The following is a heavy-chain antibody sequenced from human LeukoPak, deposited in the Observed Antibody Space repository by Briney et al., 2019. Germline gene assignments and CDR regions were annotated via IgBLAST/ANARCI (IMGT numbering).Heavy chain of an antibody. V-gene: IGHV4-59*08. D-gene: IGHD3-10*01. CDR3: ARHRRTGFSGSGSYTPRYYYYGIDV. J-gene: IGHJ6*02. CDR1: GRSISSYY. Sequence: KRSETLSLTCTVSGRSISSYYSSWIRQPPGEGLEWIGYIYYRGCTNYNPSLKGRVTISGDTSKNQSSLKLGSGAAADPAVYYCARHRRTGFSGSGSYTPRYYYYGIDVWGQGTTVTVSS. CDR2: IYYRGCT.